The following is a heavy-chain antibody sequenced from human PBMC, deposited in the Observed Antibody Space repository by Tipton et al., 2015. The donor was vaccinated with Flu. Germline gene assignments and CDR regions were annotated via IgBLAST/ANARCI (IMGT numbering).Heavy chain of an antibody. CDR1: GFTVSSKY. CDR2: IYRGGTT. Sequence: VQLVQSRGGLVQPGGSLRLSCAASGFTVSSKYMGWVRQAPGKGLQWVSVIYRGGTTYVADSVKGRCTISRDNSKNTLYLQWNSLTTEDTAVYYCATLGNSGTDGFDIWGQGTMVTISS. D-gene: IGHD5-12*01. J-gene: IGHJ3*02. CDR3: ATLGNSGTDGFDI. V-gene: IGHV3-66*02.